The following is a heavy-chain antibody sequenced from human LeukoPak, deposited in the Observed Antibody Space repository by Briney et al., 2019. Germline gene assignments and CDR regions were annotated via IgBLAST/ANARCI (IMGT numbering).Heavy chain of an antibody. V-gene: IGHV3-23*01. CDR3: AKDAVKVRGVTDYYFDY. Sequence: GGTLRLSCAASGFTFSSYGMSWVRQAPGKGLEWVSAISGSGGSTYYADSVKGRFTTSRDNSKNTLYLQMNSLRAEDTAVYYCAKDAVKVRGVTDYYFDYWGQGTLVTVSS. CDR2: ISGSGGST. D-gene: IGHD3-10*01. J-gene: IGHJ4*02. CDR1: GFTFSSYG.